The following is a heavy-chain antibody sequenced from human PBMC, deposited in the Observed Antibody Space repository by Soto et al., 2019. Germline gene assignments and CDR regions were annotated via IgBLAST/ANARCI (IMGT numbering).Heavy chain of an antibody. Sequence: ASVKVSCKASGYTFTSYGISWVRQAPGQGLEWMGWISAYNGNTNYAQKLQGRVTMTTDTSTSTAYMELRSLRSDDTAVYYCARARGSYYYVSSGYYAYPCLDYWGQGTLVTVSS. D-gene: IGHD3-22*01. J-gene: IGHJ4*02. V-gene: IGHV1-18*01. CDR3: ARARGSYYYVSSGYYAYPCLDY. CDR2: ISAYNGNT. CDR1: GYTFTSYG.